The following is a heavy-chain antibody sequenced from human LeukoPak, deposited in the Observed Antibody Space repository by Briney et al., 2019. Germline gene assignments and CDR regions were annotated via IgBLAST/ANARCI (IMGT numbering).Heavy chain of an antibody. CDR1: GGSFSGYY. J-gene: IGHJ5*02. CDR3: ARGLVVPAETHNWFDP. V-gene: IGHV4-34*01. CDR2: INHSGST. D-gene: IGHD2-2*01. Sequence: SETLSLTCAVYGGSFSGYYWSWILQPPGKGLEWIGEINHSGSTNHNPSLKSRVTMSVDTSKNQFSLKLSSVTAADTAVYYCARGLVVPAETHNWFDPWGQGTLVIVSS.